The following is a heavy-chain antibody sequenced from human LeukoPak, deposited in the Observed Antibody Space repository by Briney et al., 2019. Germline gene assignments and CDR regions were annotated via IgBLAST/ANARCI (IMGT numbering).Heavy chain of an antibody. CDR3: ARGKVRDYALFDH. D-gene: IGHD4-17*01. Sequence: GGSLRLSCAASGFTVSSNYMSWVRQAPGKGLEWVSVIYSGGSTYYADSVKGRFTISRHNSKNTLYLQMNSLRAEDTAVYYCARGKVRDYALFDHWGQGTLVTVSS. CDR2: IYSGGST. V-gene: IGHV3-53*04. CDR1: GFTVSSNY. J-gene: IGHJ4*02.